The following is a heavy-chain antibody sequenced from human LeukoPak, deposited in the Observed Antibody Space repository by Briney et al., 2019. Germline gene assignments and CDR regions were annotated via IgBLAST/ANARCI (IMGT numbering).Heavy chain of an antibody. V-gene: IGHV4-34*01. CDR1: GGSFSGYY. CDR2: INHSGST. J-gene: IGHJ4*02. Sequence: SETLSLTSAVYGGSFSGYYWSWIRQPPGKGLEWIGEINHSGSTNYNPSLKSRVTISVDTSKNQFSLKLSSVTAADTAVYYCARGGRQQQLVLSFVDYWGQGTLVTVSS. D-gene: IGHD6-13*01. CDR3: ARGGRQQQLVLSFVDY.